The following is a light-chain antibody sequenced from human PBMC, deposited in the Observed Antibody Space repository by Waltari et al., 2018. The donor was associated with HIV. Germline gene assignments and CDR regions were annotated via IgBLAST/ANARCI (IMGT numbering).Light chain of an antibody. Sequence: DIQLTQSPSFLSASVGDRVTITCRASHGIYNYVVWYHQKPGKAPNLLFSPVSTLRSGVPSRFSDSASGTDFTLTINSLQPDDFGTYYCQHLNSYPYTFGQGTKVEI. J-gene: IGKJ2*01. V-gene: IGKV1-9*01. CDR2: PVS. CDR3: QHLNSYPYT. CDR1: HGIYNY.